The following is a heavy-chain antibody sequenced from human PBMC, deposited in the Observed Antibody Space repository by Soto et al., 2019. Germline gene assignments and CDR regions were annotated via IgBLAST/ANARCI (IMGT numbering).Heavy chain of an antibody. V-gene: IGHV4-39*01. Sequence: PSETLSLTCTVSGGSISSSSYYWGWIRQPPGKGLEWIGSIHYTGNTYYNLSFKSRVTTSLDTSKNQFSLKLSSVTAADTAVYYCTRPFGTTTFYFAMDVWGQGTTVTVSS. J-gene: IGHJ6*02. D-gene: IGHD1-7*01. CDR3: TRPFGTTTFYFAMDV. CDR1: GGSISSSSYY. CDR2: IHYTGNT.